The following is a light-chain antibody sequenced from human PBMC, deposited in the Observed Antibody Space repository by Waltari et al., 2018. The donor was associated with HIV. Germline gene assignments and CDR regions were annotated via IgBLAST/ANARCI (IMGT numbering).Light chain of an antibody. Sequence: SVLTQPPSASGTPGQRVTTSCSGSSSHIGSNYVYWYPQLPGTAPKLLIYRNNQRPSGVPDRFSGFKSGTSASLAISGLRSEDEADYYCAAWDDNLSGWVFGGGSKLTIL. CDR2: RNN. CDR1: SSHIGSNY. V-gene: IGLV1-47*01. J-gene: IGLJ3*02. CDR3: AAWDDNLSGWV.